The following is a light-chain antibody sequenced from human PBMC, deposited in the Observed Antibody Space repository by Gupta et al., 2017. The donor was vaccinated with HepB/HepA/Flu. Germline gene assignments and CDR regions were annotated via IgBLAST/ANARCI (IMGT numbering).Light chain of an antibody. CDR2: GAS. J-gene: IGKJ1*01. V-gene: IGKV3-15*01. CDR1: QSVSSN. Sequence: EIVMTQSPATLSVSPGERATLSCRASQSVSSNLARYQQKPGQSPRLLIYGASHRAIGIPDRFSGRGSGKEFTLTSSSRQSEDFAVYYGQQDNNWTAFGQGTKVEIK. CDR3: QQDNNWTA.